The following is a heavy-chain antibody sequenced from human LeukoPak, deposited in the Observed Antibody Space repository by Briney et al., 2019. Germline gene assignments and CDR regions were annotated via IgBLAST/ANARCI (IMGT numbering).Heavy chain of an antibody. D-gene: IGHD3-22*01. CDR2: ISSSSSYI. CDR3: AKDRPNYYHDNGHYYRRGGDC. Sequence: GGSLRLSCAASGFTFSSYSMNWVRQAPGKGLEWVSSISSSSSYIYYADSVKGRFTISRDNAKNSLYLQMNSLRAEDTAVYYCAKDRPNYYHDNGHYYRRGGDCWGQGTLVTVSS. J-gene: IGHJ4*02. V-gene: IGHV3-21*01. CDR1: GFTFSSYS.